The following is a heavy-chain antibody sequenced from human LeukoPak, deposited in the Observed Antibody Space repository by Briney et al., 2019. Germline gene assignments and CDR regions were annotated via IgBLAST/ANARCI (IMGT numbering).Heavy chain of an antibody. CDR3: AKAPAYYYYFDQ. J-gene: IGHJ4*02. V-gene: IGHV3-53*01. D-gene: IGHD2-21*01. CDR2: IYTGGNT. CDR1: GFTFRNAG. Sequence: GGSLRLSCAASGFTFRNAGMSWVRQAPGKGLEWVSVIYTGGNTDYADSVKGRFTFSRDNSKNTLYLQMNSLRAEDTAVYYCAKAPAYYYYFDQWGQGTLVTVSS.